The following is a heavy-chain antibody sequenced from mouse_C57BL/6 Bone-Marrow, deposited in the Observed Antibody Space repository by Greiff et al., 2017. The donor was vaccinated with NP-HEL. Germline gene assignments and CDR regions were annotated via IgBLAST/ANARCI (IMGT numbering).Heavy chain of an antibody. V-gene: IGHV6-6*01. J-gene: IGHJ1*03. Sequence: EVMLVESGGGLVQPGGSMKLSCAASGFTFSDAWMDWVRQSPEKGLEWVAEIRNKANNHATYYAESVKGRFTISRDDSKSRVYLQMNSLRAEDTGIYYCTRERYYGYFDVWGTGTTVTVSS. CDR1: GFTFSDAW. CDR2: IRNKANNHAT. CDR3: TRERYYGYFDV.